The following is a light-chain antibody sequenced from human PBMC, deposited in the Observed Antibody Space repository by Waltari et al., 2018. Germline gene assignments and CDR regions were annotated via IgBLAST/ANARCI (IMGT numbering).Light chain of an antibody. V-gene: IGKV1-16*02. Sequence: DIQMTQSPYSLSASVGDRVPITCRPSQDISNYFAWFQQKPGKAPKSLIYGASSLQSGVPSKFSGSGSGTDFFLTISSLQPEDFAIYYCQQYKSYPLTFGGGTKVEVK. CDR1: QDISNY. J-gene: IGKJ4*01. CDR3: QQYKSYPLT. CDR2: GAS.